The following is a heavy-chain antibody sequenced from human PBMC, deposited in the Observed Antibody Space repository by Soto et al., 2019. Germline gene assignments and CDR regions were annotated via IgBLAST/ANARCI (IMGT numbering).Heavy chain of an antibody. CDR2: INHSGST. D-gene: IGHD3-3*01. CDR1: GGSFSGYY. V-gene: IGHV4-34*01. CDR3: ARGARTGVPYDFWSGYYNGWFDP. J-gene: IGHJ5*02. Sequence: SETLSLTCAVYGGSFSGYYWSWIRQPPGKGLEWIGEINHSGSTNYNPSLKSRVTISVDTSKNQFSLKLSSVTAADTAVYYCARGARTGVPYDFWSGYYNGWFDPWGQGTLVTVSS.